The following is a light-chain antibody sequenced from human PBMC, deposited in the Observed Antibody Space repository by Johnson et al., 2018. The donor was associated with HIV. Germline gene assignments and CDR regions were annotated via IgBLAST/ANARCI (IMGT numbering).Light chain of an antibody. V-gene: IGLV1-51*02. CDR1: SSNIGNNY. Sequence: QSVLTQPPSVSAAPGQKVTISCSGSSSNIGNNYVSWYQQLPGTAPKLLIYENNKRPSGIPDRFSGSKSGTSATLGITGLQTGDEADYYCGTWDSGLGAVYVFGPVTKVTVL. CDR3: GTWDSGLGAVYV. J-gene: IGLJ1*01. CDR2: ENN.